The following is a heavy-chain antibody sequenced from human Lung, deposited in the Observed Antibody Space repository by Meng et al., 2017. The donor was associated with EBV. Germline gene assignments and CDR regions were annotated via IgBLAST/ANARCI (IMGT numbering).Heavy chain of an antibody. V-gene: IGHV7-4-1*02. Sequence: QGQLVASGSGLQKPGASVTVSCKAYGYTCSNYDMNWVRQAPGQGLEWMGWINTNTGNPTYAQGFTRRFVFSLDNSFRTAYLQISSLKAEDTAVYYCARVAPSGYRYFDYWGQGTLVTVSS. CDR2: INTNTGNP. D-gene: IGHD3-3*01. CDR1: GYTCSNYD. J-gene: IGHJ4*02. CDR3: ARVAPSGYRYFDY.